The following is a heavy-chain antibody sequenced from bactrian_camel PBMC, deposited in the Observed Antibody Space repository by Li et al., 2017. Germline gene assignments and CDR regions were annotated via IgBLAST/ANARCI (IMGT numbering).Heavy chain of an antibody. CDR1: GLTIDDHG. CDR2: LYTGSPGT. V-gene: IGHV3S54*01. Sequence: HVQLVESGGGLVQTGGSLRLSCQVSGLTIDDHGVAWFRQAPGKEREVVAALYTGSPGTYYSDSVKGRFTISHDSAENTLYLQMNSLKSEDTALYYCTVPKPPFDSGDYYYRGQGTQVTVS. D-gene: IGHD2*01. J-gene: IGHJ4*01. CDR3: TVPKPPFDSGDYYY.